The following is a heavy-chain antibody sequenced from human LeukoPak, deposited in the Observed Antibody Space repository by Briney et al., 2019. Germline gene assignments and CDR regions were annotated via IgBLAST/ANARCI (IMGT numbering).Heavy chain of an antibody. CDR3: ASALGATNPSDY. V-gene: IGHV1-46*01. CDR2: INPSGGST. CDR1: GYTFTSYY. D-gene: IGHD1-26*01. J-gene: IGHJ4*02. Sequence: ASVKVSCKASGYTFTSYYMHWVRQAPGQGLEWMGIINPSGGSTSYAQKFQGRVTMTRDTSTSTVYMELSSLRSEDTAVYYCASALGATNPSDYWGQGTLVTVSS.